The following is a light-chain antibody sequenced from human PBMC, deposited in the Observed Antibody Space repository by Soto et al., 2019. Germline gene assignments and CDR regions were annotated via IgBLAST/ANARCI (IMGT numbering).Light chain of an antibody. CDR1: QSVSSSY. J-gene: IGKJ1*01. V-gene: IGKV3-20*01. CDR2: GAS. Sequence: EIVLTKSPGTLSLSPGERATLSCRASQSVSSSYLAWYQQKPGQAPRLLIYGASSRATGIPDRFSGSGSGTDFTLTISRLEPEDFAVYYCQQYGSSPWTFGQGTKVVIK. CDR3: QQYGSSPWT.